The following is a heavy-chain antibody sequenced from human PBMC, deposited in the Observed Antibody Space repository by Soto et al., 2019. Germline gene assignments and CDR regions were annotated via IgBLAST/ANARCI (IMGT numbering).Heavy chain of an antibody. D-gene: IGHD1-26*01. CDR3: ASLSGSYGYYYYGMDV. J-gene: IGHJ6*02. V-gene: IGHV5-51*01. CDR2: IYPGESDT. Sequence: GESLKISCKGSGYTFTDYWIGWVRQLPWKGLEWMGIIYPGESDTRYSPSFQGHVTITVDKSTNTAYLKWNTLRASDTAMYYCASLSGSYGYYYYGMDVWGQGTTVT. CDR1: GYTFTDYW.